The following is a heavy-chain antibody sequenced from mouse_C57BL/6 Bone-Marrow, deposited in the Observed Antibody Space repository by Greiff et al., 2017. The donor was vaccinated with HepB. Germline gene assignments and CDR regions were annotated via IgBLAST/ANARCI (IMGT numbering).Heavy chain of an antibody. CDR2: INPDSSTI. CDR1: GIDFSRYW. J-gene: IGHJ1*03. Sequence: EVKLLQSGGGLVQPGGSLKLSCAASGIDFSRYWMSWVRRAPGKGLEWIGEINPDSSTINYAPSLKDKFIISRDNAKNTLYLQMSKVRSEDTALYYCAGYYYGSSSWYFDVWGTGTTVTVSS. V-gene: IGHV4-1*01. D-gene: IGHD1-1*01. CDR3: AGYYYGSSSWYFDV.